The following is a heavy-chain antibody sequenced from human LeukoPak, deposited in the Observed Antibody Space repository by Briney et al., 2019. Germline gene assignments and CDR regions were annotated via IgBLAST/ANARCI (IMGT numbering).Heavy chain of an antibody. CDR3: ARQTGRRQWFDP. CDR2: IIPIFGTA. Sequence: SVKVSCKASGGTFTTYAINWVRQAPGQGLEWMGGIIPIFGTATYAQKFQGRLTITTDESTNTAYMELSSLTPEDTAVYYCARQTGRRQWFDPWGQGTLVTVSS. V-gene: IGHV1-69*05. D-gene: IGHD3-9*01. J-gene: IGHJ5*02. CDR1: GGTFTTYA.